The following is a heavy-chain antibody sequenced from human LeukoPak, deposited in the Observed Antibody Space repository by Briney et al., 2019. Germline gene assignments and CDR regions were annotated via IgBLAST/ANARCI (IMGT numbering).Heavy chain of an antibody. Sequence: ASVKVSCKASGYTFTGYYMHWVRQAPGQGLEWMGWINPNSGGTNYAQKFQGRVTITRDTSISTAYMELSRLRSDDTAVYYCARQYQLLSWFDPWGQGTLVTVSS. CDR1: GYTFTGYY. D-gene: IGHD2-2*01. CDR3: ARQYQLLSWFDP. CDR2: INPNSGGT. V-gene: IGHV1-2*02. J-gene: IGHJ5*02.